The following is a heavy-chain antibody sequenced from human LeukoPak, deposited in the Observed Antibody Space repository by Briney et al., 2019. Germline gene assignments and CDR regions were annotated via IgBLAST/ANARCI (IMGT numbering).Heavy chain of an antibody. D-gene: IGHD1-26*01. CDR1: GFTVSSNY. CDR2: IYSGGSA. J-gene: IGHJ4*02. V-gene: IGHV3-53*01. Sequence: GGSLRLSCTASGFTVSSNYMNWVRQAPGKGLEWVSVIYSGGSAYYADSVKGRFTISRDNSKNTVYLQMNSLRAEDTAIYYCARDVGSQADYWGQGTLVTVSS. CDR3: ARDVGSQADY.